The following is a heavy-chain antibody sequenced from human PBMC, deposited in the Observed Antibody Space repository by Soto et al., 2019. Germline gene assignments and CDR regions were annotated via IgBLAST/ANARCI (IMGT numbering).Heavy chain of an antibody. V-gene: IGHV1-69*13. CDR1: GCTFSSYA. Sequence: SVKVSCKASGCTFSSYAISWVRQAPGQGLEWMGGIIPIFCTANYAQKFQGRVTITADESTSTAYMDLSRLRCEDTAVYYCAAAPGELRSFDCSRRHFYYGMDVWGQGTTVTVSS. D-gene: IGHD3-9*01. CDR2: IIPIFCTA. CDR3: AAAPGELRSFDCSRRHFYYGMDV. J-gene: IGHJ6*02.